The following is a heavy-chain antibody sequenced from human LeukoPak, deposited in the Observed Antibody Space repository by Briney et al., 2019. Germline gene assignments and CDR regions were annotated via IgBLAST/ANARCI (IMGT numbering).Heavy chain of an antibody. CDR1: GFSFSSYW. V-gene: IGHV3-74*01. CDR2: INSDGSST. CDR3: VREGRVSGYDFDY. J-gene: IGHJ4*02. Sequence: GGSLRLSCEASGFSFSSYWMHWVRQAPGEGLVWVSRINSDGSSTTYADSVKGRLTISRDNAKNTLYLQMNSLRAEDTAVYYCVREGRVSGYDFDYWGQGTLVTVSS. D-gene: IGHD5-12*01.